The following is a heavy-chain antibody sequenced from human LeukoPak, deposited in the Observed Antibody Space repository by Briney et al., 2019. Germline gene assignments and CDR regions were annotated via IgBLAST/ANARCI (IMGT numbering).Heavy chain of an antibody. Sequence: PGGSLRLSCAASGFTFSSYWMHWVRQAPGKGLVWVSRINSDGSSTSYADSVKGRFTISRDNAKNTLYLQMNSLRAEDTALYYCARDGDDYNYFDWWGQGALVTVSS. V-gene: IGHV3-74*01. D-gene: IGHD5-24*01. CDR3: ARDGDDYNYFDW. CDR1: GFTFSSYW. J-gene: IGHJ4*02. CDR2: INSDGSST.